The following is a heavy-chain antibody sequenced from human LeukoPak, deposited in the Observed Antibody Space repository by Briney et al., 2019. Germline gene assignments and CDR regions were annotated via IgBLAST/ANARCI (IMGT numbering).Heavy chain of an antibody. D-gene: IGHD3-9*01. V-gene: IGHV1-18*01. Sequence: AASVKVPCKSSGYTFSNYGITWVRQAPGQGLECMGWISTYNGYANYAQKFQGRVTMTTDTSSSTAYMELRSLRSDDSAVYYCARVNYDILITFDQWGQGTLVTVSS. CDR2: ISTYNGYA. CDR1: GYTFSNYG. J-gene: IGHJ1*01. CDR3: ARVNYDILITFDQ.